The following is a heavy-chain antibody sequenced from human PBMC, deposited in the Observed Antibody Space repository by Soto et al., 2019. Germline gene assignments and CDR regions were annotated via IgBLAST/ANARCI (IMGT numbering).Heavy chain of an antibody. CDR3: IVGTSG. CDR2: LKSDGIST. V-gene: IGHV3-74*01. Sequence: EVQLVESGGDLVHPGGSLRLSCAASGFTVSTYWMHWVGQPPGKGLVWVSLLKSDGISTNYADSVKGRFTISRDNAKNTLYLQMNSLKAEDTAVYYCIVGTSGWGQGTLVTVSS. D-gene: IGHD1-1*01. J-gene: IGHJ4*02. CDR1: GFTVSTYW.